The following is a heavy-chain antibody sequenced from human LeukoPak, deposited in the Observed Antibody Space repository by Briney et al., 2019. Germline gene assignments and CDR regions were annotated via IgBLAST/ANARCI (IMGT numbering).Heavy chain of an antibody. Sequence: GGSLRLSCAASGFTFSSYGMHGVRQAPGKGLEWVAVIWYDGSNKYYADSVKGRFTISRDNSKNTLYLQMNSLRAEDTAVYYCAKSVEYYDFWSGWVFDYWGQGTLVTVS. CDR1: GFTFSSYG. CDR3: AKSVEYYDFWSGWVFDY. CDR2: IWYDGSNK. J-gene: IGHJ4*02. D-gene: IGHD3-3*01. V-gene: IGHV3-33*06.